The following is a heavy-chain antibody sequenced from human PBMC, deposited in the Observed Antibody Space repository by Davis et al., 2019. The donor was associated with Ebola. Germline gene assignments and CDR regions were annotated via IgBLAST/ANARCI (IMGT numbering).Heavy chain of an antibody. CDR3: AREEILWFGELLFVRTYGMDV. CDR2: INHSGST. D-gene: IGHD3-10*01. CDR1: GGSFSGYY. J-gene: IGHJ6*04. V-gene: IGHV4-34*01. Sequence: MPSETLSLTCAVYGGSFSGYYWSWIRQPPGKGLEWIGEINHSGSTNYNPSLKSRVTISVDTSKNQFSLKLSSVTAADTAVYYCAREEILWFGELLFVRTYGMDVWGKGTTVTVSS.